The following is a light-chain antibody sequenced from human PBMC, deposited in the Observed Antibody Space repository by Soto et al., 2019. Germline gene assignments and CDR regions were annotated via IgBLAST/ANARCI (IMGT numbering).Light chain of an antibody. Sequence: QSALTQPASVSASPGQSITISCTGTDSDVGSHNLVSWYQLHPGKAPKLMIYEVTKRLSGVTNRFSGSKSGNTTSLTIAGLQAEDEADYYCCSYAVSNTYLFGNGTKVTVL. CDR3: CSYAVSNTYL. CDR1: DSDVGSHNL. J-gene: IGLJ1*01. V-gene: IGLV2-23*02. CDR2: EVT.